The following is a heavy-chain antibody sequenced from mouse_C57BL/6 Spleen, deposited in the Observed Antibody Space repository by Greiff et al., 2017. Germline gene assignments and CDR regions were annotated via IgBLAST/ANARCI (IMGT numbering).Heavy chain of an antibody. Sequence: EVQLVESGGGLVKPGGSLKLSCAASGFTFSSYAMSWVRQTPEKRLEWVATISDGGSYTYYPDNVKGRFTISRDNAKNNLYLQMSHLKSEDTAMYYCARGDGSSSAWFAYWGQGTLVTVSA. CDR1: GFTFSSYA. D-gene: IGHD1-1*01. CDR3: ARGDGSSSAWFAY. V-gene: IGHV5-4*01. J-gene: IGHJ3*01. CDR2: ISDGGSYT.